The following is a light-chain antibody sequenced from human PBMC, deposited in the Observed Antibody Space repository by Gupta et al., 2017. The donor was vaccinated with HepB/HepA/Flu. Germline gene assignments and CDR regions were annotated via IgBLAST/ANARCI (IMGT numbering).Light chain of an antibody. Sequence: DIVMTQSPDSLAVSLGERATINCKSSQSVLYSSNNKNYLAWYQQKPGQPPKLLIYWASTRVSGVPDRFSGSGSGTDFTLTISSLHAEDVAVYHCQQYDATPWTFGQGTRVEI. V-gene: IGKV4-1*01. CDR1: QSVLYSSNNKNY. J-gene: IGKJ1*01. CDR2: WAS. CDR3: QQYDATPWT.